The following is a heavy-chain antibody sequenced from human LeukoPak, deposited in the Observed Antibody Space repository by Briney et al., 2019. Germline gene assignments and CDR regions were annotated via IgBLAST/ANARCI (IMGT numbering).Heavy chain of an antibody. J-gene: IGHJ4*02. CDR1: GGSISSSIYY. CDR2: IYYSGAT. D-gene: IGHD3-22*01. V-gene: IGHV4-39*07. CDR3: ARALIYDSSGYQDY. Sequence: SETLSLTCTVSGGSISSSIYYWGWIRQPPGKGLEWIGSIYYSGATNYNPSLKSRVTISVDTSKNQFSLKLSSVTAADTAVYYCARALIYDSSGYQDYWGQGTLVTVSS.